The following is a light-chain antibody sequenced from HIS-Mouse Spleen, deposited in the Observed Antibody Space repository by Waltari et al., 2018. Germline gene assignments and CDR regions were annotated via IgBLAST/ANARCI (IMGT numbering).Light chain of an antibody. CDR1: SSNIGSNY. J-gene: IGLJ3*02. CDR3: AAWDDSLSGPV. V-gene: IGLV1-47*01. Sequence: QSVLTQPPSASGTPGQRVTIPCSGSSSNIGSNYLYWYQQRPGTAPKLRIYRNNQRPSGVPDRFSGSKSGTSASLAISGLRSEDEADYYCAAWDDSLSGPVFGGGTKLTVL. CDR2: RNN.